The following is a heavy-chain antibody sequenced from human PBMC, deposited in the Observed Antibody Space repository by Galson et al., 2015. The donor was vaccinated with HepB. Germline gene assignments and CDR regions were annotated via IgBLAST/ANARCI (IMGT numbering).Heavy chain of an antibody. CDR2: IRYDGSNK. CDR3: ARPLPAARAFDY. J-gene: IGHJ4*02. Sequence: SLRLSCAASGFTFSSYGMHWVRQAPGKGLEWVAFIRYDGSNKYYADSVKGRFTISRDNSKNTLYLQMNSLRAEDTAVYYCARPLPAARAFDYWGQGTLVTVSS. D-gene: IGHD2-2*01. CDR1: GFTFSSYG. V-gene: IGHV3-30*02.